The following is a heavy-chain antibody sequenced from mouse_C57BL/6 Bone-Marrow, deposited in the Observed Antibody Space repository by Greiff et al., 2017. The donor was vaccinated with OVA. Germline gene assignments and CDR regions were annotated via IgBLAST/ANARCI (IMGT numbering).Heavy chain of an antibody. V-gene: IGHV5-12*01. CDR3: ARHPVYAMDY. CDR1: GFTFSDYY. J-gene: IGHJ4*01. CDR2: ISNGGGST. Sequence: EVKLMESGGGLVQPGGSLKLSCAASGFTFSDYYMYWVRQTPEKRLEWVAYISNGGGSTYYPDTVKGRFTISRDNAKNTLYLQMSRLKSEDTAMYYCARHPVYAMDYWGQGTSVTVSS.